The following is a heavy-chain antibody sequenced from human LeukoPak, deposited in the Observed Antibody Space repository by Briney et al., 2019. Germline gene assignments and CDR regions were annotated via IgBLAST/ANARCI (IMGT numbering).Heavy chain of an antibody. CDR3: ARGYSSSWLGYFDQ. J-gene: IGHJ4*02. CDR1: GFTFSSYG. CDR2: VSSDGSIK. D-gene: IGHD6-13*01. V-gene: IGHV3-30*03. Sequence: HPRGSRRLSCAASGFTFSSYGIHWVRQAPGKGLEWVAVVSSDGSIKYYADSVKGRFTISRDTSKNTVYLQMNSLGAEDTAFYYCARGYSSSWLGYFDQGSKGTIVTVSS.